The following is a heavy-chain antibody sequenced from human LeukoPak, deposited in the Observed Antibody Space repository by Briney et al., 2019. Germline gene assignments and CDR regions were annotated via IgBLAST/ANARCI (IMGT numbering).Heavy chain of an antibody. J-gene: IGHJ4*02. D-gene: IGHD6-19*01. CDR1: GYSISSSNW. V-gene: IGHV4-38-2*01. CDR2: IYYSGST. CDR3: ARSEQWLAPAFDY. Sequence: PSETLSLTCAVSGYSISSSNWWGWIRQPPGKGLEWIGSIYYSGSTYYNPSLKSRVTISVDTSKNQFSLKLSSVTAADTAVYYCARSEQWLAPAFDYWGQGTLVTVSS.